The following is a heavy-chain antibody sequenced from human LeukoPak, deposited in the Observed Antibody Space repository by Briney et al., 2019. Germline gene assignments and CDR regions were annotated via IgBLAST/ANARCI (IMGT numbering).Heavy chain of an antibody. Sequence: GGSLRLSCAASGFTFSSYAMTWVRQAPGKGLEWVSVISGSDGSTYYADSVKGRFTISRDNSKNTLYLQMNSLRAEDTAVYYCAKGHLEQWRDWGQGTLVTVSS. D-gene: IGHD6-19*01. CDR2: ISGSDGST. CDR1: GFTFSSYA. J-gene: IGHJ4*02. V-gene: IGHV3-23*01. CDR3: AKGHLEQWRD.